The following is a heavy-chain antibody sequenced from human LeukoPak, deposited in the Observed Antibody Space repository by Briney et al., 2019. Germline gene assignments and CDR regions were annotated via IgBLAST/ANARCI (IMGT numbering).Heavy chain of an antibody. CDR3: TAGTGRSDFDY. J-gene: IGHJ4*02. CDR2: IKRKGDDGTI. V-gene: IGHV3-15*01. CDR1: GFIFSNAW. Sequence: PGGSLRLSCTAWGFIFSNAWMSWPRQAPGRGLEWVGRIKRKGDDGTIDYAAPVKGRLSISRDDSKNTLYLQMNSLKSEDTAVYYCTAGTGRSDFDYWGQGTLVTVSS. D-gene: IGHD3/OR15-3a*01.